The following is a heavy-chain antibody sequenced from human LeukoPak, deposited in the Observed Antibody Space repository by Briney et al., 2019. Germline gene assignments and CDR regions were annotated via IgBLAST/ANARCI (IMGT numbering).Heavy chain of an antibody. CDR3: ARDPGHYYGSGSSSYNWFDP. J-gene: IGHJ5*02. D-gene: IGHD3-10*01. CDR2: INHSGST. CDR1: GGSFSGYY. V-gene: IGHV4-34*01. Sequence: PSETLSLTCAVYGGSFSGYYWSWIRQPPGKGLEWIGEINHSGSTNYNPSLKSRVTISVDTSKNQFSLKLSSVTAADTAVYYCARDPGHYYGSGSSSYNWFDPWGQGTLVTVSS.